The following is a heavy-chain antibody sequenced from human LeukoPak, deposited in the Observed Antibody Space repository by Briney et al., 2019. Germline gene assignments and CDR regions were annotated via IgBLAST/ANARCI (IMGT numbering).Heavy chain of an antibody. CDR2: INSDGSST. J-gene: IGHJ5*02. D-gene: IGHD2-2*01. CDR3: ATSASRAKNWFDP. V-gene: IGHV3-74*01. Sequence: PGGSLRLSCAASGFTFSSYWMHWVRQAPGKGLVWVSRINSDGSSTSYADSVKGRFTISRDNAKNTLYLQMNSLRAEDTAAYYCATSASRAKNWFDPWGQGTLVTVSS. CDR1: GFTFSSYW.